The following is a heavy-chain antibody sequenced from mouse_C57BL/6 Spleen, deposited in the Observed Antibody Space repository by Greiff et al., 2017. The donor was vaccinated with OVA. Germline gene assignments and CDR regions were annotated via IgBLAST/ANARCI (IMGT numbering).Heavy chain of an antibody. J-gene: IGHJ3*01. CDR1: GFSLTSYG. V-gene: IGHV2-2*01. Sequence: QVQLQQSGPGLVQPSQSLSITCTVSGFSLTSYGVHWVRQSPGKGLEWLGVIWSGGSTDYNAAFISRLSISKDNSKSQVFFKMNSLQADDTAIYYCARNGGYDGYYAWFAYWGQGTLVTVSA. D-gene: IGHD2-3*01. CDR3: ARNGGYDGYYAWFAY. CDR2: IWSGGST.